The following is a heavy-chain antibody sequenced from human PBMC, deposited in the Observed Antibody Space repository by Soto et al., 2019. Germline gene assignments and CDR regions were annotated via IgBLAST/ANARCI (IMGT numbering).Heavy chain of an antibody. CDR1: VYTFISQY. CDR3: ACGGTCDYDTSDLSVY. Sequence: VARKSCVYTFISQYIHGVRQPRGQGQEWMGWINPKSGGTLYAQKFHGGVTMTRDPSISTAYMELSRLRSDDTAVYSCACGGTCDYDTSDLSVYWGQGTPVTVSS. CDR2: INPKSGGT. D-gene: IGHD2-21*01. J-gene: IGHJ4*02. V-gene: IGHV1-2*02.